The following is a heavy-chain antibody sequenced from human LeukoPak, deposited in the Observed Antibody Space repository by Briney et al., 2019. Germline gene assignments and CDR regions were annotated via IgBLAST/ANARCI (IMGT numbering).Heavy chain of an antibody. CDR2: IGGLGHST. V-gene: IGHV3-23*01. D-gene: IGHD2-2*01. CDR3: ARGYCSSTSCYGYYYMDV. CDR1: GFTFSKFA. Sequence: GGSLRLSCGASGFTFSKFAVTWVRQAPGKGLEWVSTIGGLGHSTNYADSVKGRFTISRDNAKNSLYLQMNSLRAEDTAVYYCARGYCSSTSCYGYYYMDVWGKGTTVTVSS. J-gene: IGHJ6*03.